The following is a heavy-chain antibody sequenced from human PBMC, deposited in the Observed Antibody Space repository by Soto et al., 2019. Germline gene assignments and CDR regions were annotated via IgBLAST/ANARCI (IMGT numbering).Heavy chain of an antibody. CDR2: IYYSGST. CDR1: GGSISSGDYY. Sequence: PSETLSLTCTVSGGSISSGDYYWSWIRQPPGKGLEWIGYIYYSGSTYYNPSLKSRVTISVDTSKNQFSLKLSSVTAADTAVYYCARVTRYYYDSSGYRAPWYYYGMDVWGQGTTVTVSS. D-gene: IGHD3-22*01. J-gene: IGHJ6*02. V-gene: IGHV4-30-4*01. CDR3: ARVTRYYYDSSGYRAPWYYYGMDV.